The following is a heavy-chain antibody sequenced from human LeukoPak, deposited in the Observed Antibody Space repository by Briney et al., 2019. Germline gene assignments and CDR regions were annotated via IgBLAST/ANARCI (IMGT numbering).Heavy chain of an antibody. CDR3: AKVCDLYYDILTGYYGGHQNSFDY. CDR2: ISGSGGST. D-gene: IGHD3-9*01. V-gene: IGHV3-23*01. J-gene: IGHJ4*02. Sequence: GGSLRLSRAASGFTFSSYAMSWVRQAPGKGLEWVSAISGSGGSTYYADSVKGRFTISRDNSKNTLYLQMNSLRAEDTAVYYCAKVCDLYYDILTGYYGGHQNSFDYWGQGTLVTVSS. CDR1: GFTFSSYA.